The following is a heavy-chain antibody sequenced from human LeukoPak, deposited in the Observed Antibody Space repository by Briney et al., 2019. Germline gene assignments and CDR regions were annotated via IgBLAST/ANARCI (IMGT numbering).Heavy chain of an antibody. CDR2: IGTAGDT. CDR1: GFTFSSYD. V-gene: IGHV3-13*01. D-gene: IGHD6-13*01. CDR3: ARAPRGGSSWYGQSVYYFDY. J-gene: IGHJ4*02. Sequence: GGSLRLSCAASGFTFSSYDMHWVRQATGKGLEWVSAIGTAGDTYYPGSVKGRFTISRENAKNSLYLQMNSLRAGDTAVYYGARAPRGGSSWYGQSVYYFDYWGQGTLVTVSS.